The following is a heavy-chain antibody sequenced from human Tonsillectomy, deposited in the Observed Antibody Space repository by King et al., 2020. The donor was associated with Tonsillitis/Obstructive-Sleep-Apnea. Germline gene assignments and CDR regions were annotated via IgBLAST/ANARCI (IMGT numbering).Heavy chain of an antibody. CDR2: FSYSGST. D-gene: IGHD2-2*01. CDR1: GGSISRSSYS. Sequence: QLQESGPGLVKPSETLSLTCSVSGGSISRSSYSWGWIRQPPGKGLEWIGSFSYSGSTYYTPSLKSRVTISVDTSKNEFSLKLSSVTAADTAVYYCARVVGYVDLSYFFDYWGQGALVTVSS. J-gene: IGHJ4*02. CDR3: ARVVGYVDLSYFFDY. V-gene: IGHV4-39*01.